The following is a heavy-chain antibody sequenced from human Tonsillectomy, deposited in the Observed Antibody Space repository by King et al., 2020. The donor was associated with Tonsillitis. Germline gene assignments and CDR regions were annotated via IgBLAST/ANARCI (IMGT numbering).Heavy chain of an antibody. Sequence: VQLVQSGAEVKKPGASVKVSCKASGYTFTSYAMHWVRQAPGQRLEWMGWINAGNGNTKYSQKFQGRVTITRDTSASTAYMELSSLRSEATAVYYCARDRKADWYFDLWGRGTLVTVSS. CDR3: ARDRKADWYFDL. CDR2: INAGNGNT. J-gene: IGHJ2*01. V-gene: IGHV1-3*01. CDR1: GYTFTSYA. D-gene: IGHD6-19*01.